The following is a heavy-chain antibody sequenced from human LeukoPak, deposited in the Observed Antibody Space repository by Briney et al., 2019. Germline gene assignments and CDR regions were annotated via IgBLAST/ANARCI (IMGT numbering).Heavy chain of an antibody. CDR3: ARGGSSWDDY. CDR1: GGTFSSYA. V-gene: IGHV1-69*05. D-gene: IGHD6-13*01. CDR2: IIPIFGTA. J-gene: IGHJ4*02. Sequence: ASVKVSCKASGGTFSSYAISWVRQAPGQGLEWMGRIIPIFGTANYAQKFQGRVTITTDESTSTAYMELSSLRSEDTAVYYCARGGSSWDDYWGQGTLVTVSS.